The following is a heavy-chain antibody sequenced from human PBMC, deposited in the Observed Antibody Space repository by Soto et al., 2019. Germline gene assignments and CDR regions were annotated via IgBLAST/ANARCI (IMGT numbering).Heavy chain of an antibody. V-gene: IGHV3-48*03. J-gene: IGHJ6*02. CDR1: GFTFNTYH. D-gene: IGHD4-17*01. CDR2: IHSGGSRI. CDR3: ARDGTTETTNYHYAMDV. Sequence: GGSLRLSCAASGFTFNTYHMNWVRQAPGKGLEWVSYIHSGGSRIYYADSVKGRFTISRDNSKNSLFLQMNSLRAEDTAVYYCARDGTTETTNYHYAMDVWGQGTAVTVYS.